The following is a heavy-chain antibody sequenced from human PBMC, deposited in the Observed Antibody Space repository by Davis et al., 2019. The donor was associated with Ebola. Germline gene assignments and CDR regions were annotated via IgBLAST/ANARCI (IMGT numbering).Heavy chain of an antibody. Sequence: PSETLSLTCAVYGGSFSAYYWSWIRQPPGKGLEWIGEINHSGITNYNPSLKSRVTISVDASKNQFSLKLSSVTAADTAVYYCAKMGQWLAHFDYWGQGTLVTVSS. V-gene: IGHV4-34*01. CDR3: AKMGQWLAHFDY. D-gene: IGHD6-19*01. J-gene: IGHJ4*02. CDR2: INHSGIT. CDR1: GGSFSAYY.